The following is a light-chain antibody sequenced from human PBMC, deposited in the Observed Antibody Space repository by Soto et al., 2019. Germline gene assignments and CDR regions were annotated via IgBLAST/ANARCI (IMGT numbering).Light chain of an antibody. V-gene: IGKV1-12*01. CDR3: PQANSFPLT. CDR1: QGISNW. J-gene: IGKJ4*01. CDR2: TGS. Sequence: DIQMTQSPSSVSASVGDRVSITCRASQGISNWLAWYQQKPGRAPKLLIYTGSSLQSGVPSRFSGTGSGTDFTLTNSSLHPEDVATYYCPQANSFPLTFGGGTKVEIK.